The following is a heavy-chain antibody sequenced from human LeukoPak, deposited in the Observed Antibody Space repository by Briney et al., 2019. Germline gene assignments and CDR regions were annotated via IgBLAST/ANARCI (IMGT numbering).Heavy chain of an antibody. V-gene: IGHV3-7*03. CDR1: GFTFSGFW. CDR3: ARSSYSSSSSV. D-gene: IGHD6-6*01. Sequence: GGSLRLSCAVSGFTFSGFWMSWSRQAPGKGLKWVASINSDGSEGYYADVVKGRFTISRDNAKNSLYLQINSLRAEDTAVYYCARSSYSSSSSVWGQGTMVTVSS. CDR2: INSDGSEG. J-gene: IGHJ3*01.